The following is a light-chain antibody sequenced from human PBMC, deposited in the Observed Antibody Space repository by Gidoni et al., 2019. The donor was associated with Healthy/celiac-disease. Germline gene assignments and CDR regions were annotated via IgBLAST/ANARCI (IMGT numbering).Light chain of an antibody. CDR3: QSYDSSLSGYVV. V-gene: IGLV1-40*01. CDR1: RANIGAGYD. CDR2: GNS. Sequence: QSVLTQPPSVSGAPGQRVTISCTGSRANIGAGYDVHCYQQRPGTAPKLLIYGNSNRPSGVPDRFSGSKSGTSASLAITGLQAEDEADYYCQSYDSSLSGYVVFGGGTKLTVL. J-gene: IGLJ2*01.